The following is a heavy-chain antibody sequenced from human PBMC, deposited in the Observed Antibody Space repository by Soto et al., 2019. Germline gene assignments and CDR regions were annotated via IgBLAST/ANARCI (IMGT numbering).Heavy chain of an antibody. CDR2: IYYSGST. D-gene: IGHD2-15*01. CDR1: GGSISSYY. V-gene: IGHV4-59*01. CDR3: ARSYRRYCSGGSCYSYYYYYMDV. Sequence: QVQLQESGPGLVKPSETLSLTCTVSGGSISSYYWSWIRQPPGKGLEWIGYIYYSGSTNHNPSLKRRLTIPVDTSKNQFSLKLSSVTAADTAVYYCARSYRRYCSGGSCYSYYYYYMDVWGKGTTVTVSS. J-gene: IGHJ6*03.